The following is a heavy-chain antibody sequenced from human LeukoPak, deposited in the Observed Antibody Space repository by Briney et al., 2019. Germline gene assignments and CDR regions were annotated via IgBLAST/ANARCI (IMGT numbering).Heavy chain of an antibody. CDR3: ARVFDSGSQAYFYYMDV. CDR1: GFTFDDYA. V-gene: IGHV3-9*01. Sequence: GGSLRLSCAASGFTFDDYAMHWVRQAPGKGLEWVSGISWNSGSIGYADSVKGRFTISRDNAKNSLYLQMNSLRAEDTALYYCARVFDSGSQAYFYYMDVWGKGTTVTISS. J-gene: IGHJ6*03. D-gene: IGHD3-10*01. CDR2: ISWNSGSI.